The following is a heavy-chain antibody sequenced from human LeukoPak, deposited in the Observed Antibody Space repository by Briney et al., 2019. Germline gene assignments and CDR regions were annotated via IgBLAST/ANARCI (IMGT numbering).Heavy chain of an antibody. CDR1: GLNFSECY. J-gene: IGHJ4*02. V-gene: IGHV3-11*01. CDR3: ARVRSGYYFDY. Sequence: GGPQRHSCAVSGLNFSECYMGWIRPAPGKELEWISSISNSGGAIYYSDSVKGRFTMSRDNAKNSLFLQVDSLRAEDTALYYCARVRSGYYFDYWGQGTLVTVSS. D-gene: IGHD3-22*01. CDR2: ISNSGGAI.